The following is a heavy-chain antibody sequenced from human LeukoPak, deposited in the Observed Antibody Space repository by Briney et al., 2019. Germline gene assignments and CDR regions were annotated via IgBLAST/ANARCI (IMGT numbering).Heavy chain of an antibody. Sequence: SETLSLTCTVSGGSISSYYWSWIRQPPGKGLEWIGYIYYSGSTNYNPSLKSRVTISVDTSKNQFSLKLSSVTAADTAVYYCAREISEGPLDYWGQGTLVTVSS. D-gene: IGHD1-14*01. CDR2: IYYSGST. V-gene: IGHV4-59*01. J-gene: IGHJ4*02. CDR1: GGSISSYY. CDR3: AREISEGPLDY.